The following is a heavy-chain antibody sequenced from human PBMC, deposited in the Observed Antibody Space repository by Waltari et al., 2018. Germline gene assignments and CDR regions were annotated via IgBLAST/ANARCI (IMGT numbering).Heavy chain of an antibody. CDR1: GGSISSHY. CDR3: ALYRGWNAFDI. J-gene: IGHJ3*02. CDR2: IYYSGST. D-gene: IGHD3-16*01. Sequence: QVQLQESGPGLVKPSETLSLTCTVSGGSISSHYWSWIRQPPGKGLEWIGYIYYSGSTNDNPSLKSRVTISVDTSKNQFSLKLSSVTAADTAVYYCALYRGWNAFDIWGQGTMVTVSS. V-gene: IGHV4-59*11.